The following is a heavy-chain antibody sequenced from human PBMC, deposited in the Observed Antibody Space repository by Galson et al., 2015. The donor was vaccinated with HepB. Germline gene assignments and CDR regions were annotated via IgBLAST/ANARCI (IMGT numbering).Heavy chain of an antibody. V-gene: IGHV3-53*01. J-gene: IGHJ4*02. CDR3: SRLSLVAATPFLDY. D-gene: IGHD2-15*01. Sequence: SLRLSCAASGFTVSSNYMSWVRQAPGKGLEWVSVIYSSGSTYYADSVKGRFTISRDNSKNTLYLQMNSLRAEDTAVYYCSRLSLVAATPFLDYWGQGTLVTVSS. CDR2: IYSSGST. CDR1: GFTVSSNY.